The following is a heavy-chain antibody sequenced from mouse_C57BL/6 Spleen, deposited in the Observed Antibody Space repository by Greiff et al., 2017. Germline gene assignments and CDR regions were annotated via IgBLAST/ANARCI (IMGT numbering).Heavy chain of an antibody. CDR2: INYAGSST. D-gene: IGHD2-2*01. J-gene: IGHJ4*01. CDR1: GFTFSDYY. Sequence: EVKLVESEGGLVQPGSSMTLSCTASGFTFSDYYMAWVRQVPEKGLEWVANINYAGSSTYYLDSLKSRFIISRDNAKNILYLQMSSLKSEDTAAYDCEREGVTGLRAMDYWGQGTSGTGSS. V-gene: IGHV5-16*01. CDR3: EREGVTGLRAMDY.